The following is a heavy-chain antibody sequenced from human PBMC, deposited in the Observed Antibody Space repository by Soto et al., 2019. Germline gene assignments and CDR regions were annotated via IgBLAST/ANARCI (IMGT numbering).Heavy chain of an antibody. CDR2: IIPVFGTA. CDR3: ARDSLLWFGHSTYYFDY. V-gene: IGHV1-69*01. Sequence: QVQLVQSGAEVKKPGSSVKVSCKASGGTFSSYAISWVRQAPGQGLEWMGGIIPVFGTANYAQKFQGRVTITADEATSTAYMELSSLRSENTAVYYCARDSLLWFGHSTYYFDYWGQGTLVTVSS. D-gene: IGHD3-10*01. CDR1: GGTFSSYA. J-gene: IGHJ4*02.